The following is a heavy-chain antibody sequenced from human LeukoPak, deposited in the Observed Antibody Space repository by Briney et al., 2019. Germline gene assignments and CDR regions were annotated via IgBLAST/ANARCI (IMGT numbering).Heavy chain of an antibody. CDR1: GGSISSYY. J-gene: IGHJ4*02. V-gene: IGHV4-59*01. CDR3: AKGEGDY. D-gene: IGHD2-21*01. Sequence: MTSETLSLTCTVSGGSISSYYWSWIRQPPGKGLEWIGYIYDSGNTNYNPSLKSRATISVDTSKNQFSLKVRSVTAADTAVYYCAKGEGDYWGQGTLVTVSS. CDR2: IYDSGNT.